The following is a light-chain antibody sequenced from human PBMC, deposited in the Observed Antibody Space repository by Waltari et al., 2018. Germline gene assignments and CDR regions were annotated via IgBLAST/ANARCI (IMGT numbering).Light chain of an antibody. J-gene: IGKJ1*01. V-gene: IGKV3-15*01. CDR2: RAS. CDR3: QQYNRWPPGT. Sequence: ETVVTQSPATLSMSPGERATLSCRTSQTIGSSLAWYQQRPGQAPRPLIYRASTRATGIPDRFSGSGSETEFTLTISSLQSEDVAVYYCQQYNRWPPGTFGQGTKVEI. CDR1: QTIGSS.